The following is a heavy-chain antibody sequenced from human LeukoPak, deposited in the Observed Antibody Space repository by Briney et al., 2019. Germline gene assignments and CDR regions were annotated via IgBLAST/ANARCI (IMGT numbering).Heavy chain of an antibody. V-gene: IGHV4-59*08. Sequence: SETLSLTCTVSGGSISSYYWSWIRQPPGKGLEWIGYIYYSGSTYYNPSLKSRVTISVDTSKNQFSLKLSSVTAADTAVYYCARQITMIVNWFDPWGQGTLVTVSS. CDR2: IYYSGST. CDR3: ARQITMIVNWFDP. D-gene: IGHD3-22*01. J-gene: IGHJ5*02. CDR1: GGSISSYY.